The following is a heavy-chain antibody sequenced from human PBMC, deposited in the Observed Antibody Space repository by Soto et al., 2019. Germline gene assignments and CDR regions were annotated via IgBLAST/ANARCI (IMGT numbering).Heavy chain of an antibody. V-gene: IGHV1-18*01. CDR1: GYTFTSYG. J-gene: IGHJ5*02. Sequence: GASVKVSCKTSGYTFTSYGISWVRQTPGQGLEWMGWISTYNGNTKYAQKVQGRVTMTTETSTSTAYMELRSLRSDDTAVYYCVRMPFYYDSRGFYETGFAPWGQGALVTVPS. CDR2: ISTYNGNT. CDR3: VRMPFYYDSRGFYETGFAP. D-gene: IGHD3-22*01.